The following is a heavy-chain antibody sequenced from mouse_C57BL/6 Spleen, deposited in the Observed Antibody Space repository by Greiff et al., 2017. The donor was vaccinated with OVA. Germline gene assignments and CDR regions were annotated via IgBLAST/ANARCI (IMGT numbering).Heavy chain of an antibody. Sequence: QVQLQQSGPGLVQPSQSLSITCTVSGFSLTSYGVHWVRQSPGKGLEWLGVLCRGGSSAYNTAFISRLTICKEDSKCQVFFKMNSLQADDTAIYYCARKDSYAMDYWGQGTSVTVSS. J-gene: IGHJ4*01. CDR3: ARKDSYAMDY. V-gene: IGHV2-2*01. CDR1: GFSLTSYG. CDR2: LCRGGSS.